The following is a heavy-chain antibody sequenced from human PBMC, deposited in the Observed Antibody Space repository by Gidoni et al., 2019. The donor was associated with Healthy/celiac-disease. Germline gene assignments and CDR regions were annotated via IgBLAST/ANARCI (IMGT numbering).Heavy chain of an antibody. CDR3: ARRTVLRYFDWMGTNYYYGMDV. Sequence: QVQLVQSGAEVKKPGASVKVSCKASGYTFTSYGISWVRQAPGQGLEWMGWISAYNGNTNYAQKLQVRVTMTTDTSTSTSYMELRSLRSDDTAVYYCARRTVLRYFDWMGTNYYYGMDVWGQGTTVTVSS. CDR1: GYTFTSYG. J-gene: IGHJ6*02. D-gene: IGHD3-9*01. V-gene: IGHV1-18*01. CDR2: ISAYNGNT.